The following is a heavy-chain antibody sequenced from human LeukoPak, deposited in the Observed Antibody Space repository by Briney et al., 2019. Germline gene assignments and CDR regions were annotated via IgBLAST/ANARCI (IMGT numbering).Heavy chain of an antibody. CDR2: IRRNSRPR. D-gene: IGHD2-8*02. Sequence: PGVPLRLSCAASGFSLSCYGMHWARNAPGKGLEWLSYIRRNSRPRHYAHSVRGRYTISRENDENSLYLQMRSLSAEDTAVFYCARTLSSCTGGKCYTSYYYAMDVWGQGTTVTVSS. J-gene: IGHJ6*02. CDR3: ARTLSSCTGGKCYTSYYYAMDV. CDR1: GFSLSCYG. V-gene: IGHV3-48*04.